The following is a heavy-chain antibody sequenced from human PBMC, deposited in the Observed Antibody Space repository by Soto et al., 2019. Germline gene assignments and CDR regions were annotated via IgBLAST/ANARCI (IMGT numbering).Heavy chain of an antibody. Sequence: SGASLKISCKGSGYSFTSYWISWVRQMPGKGLEWMGRIDPSDSYTNYSPSFQGHVTISADKSISTAYLQWSSLKTSDTALYYCASFAGTDTAYYYYYCMDVWGQGTTVTVSS. CDR2: IDPSDSYT. V-gene: IGHV5-10-1*01. CDR3: ASFAGTDTAYYYYYCMDV. CDR1: GYSFTSYW. J-gene: IGHJ6*02. D-gene: IGHD6-13*01.